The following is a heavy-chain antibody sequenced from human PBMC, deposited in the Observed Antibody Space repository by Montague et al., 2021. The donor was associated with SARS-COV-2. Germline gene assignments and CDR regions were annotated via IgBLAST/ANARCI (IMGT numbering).Heavy chain of an antibody. CDR2: IYHSGST. CDR3: ARDVRYYDFWSGRAQTSPDY. Sequence: SETLSLTCTVSGYSISSGYYWGWIRQPPGKGLEWIGSIYHSGSTXXNPSLRSRVTISVDTSKNQFSLKLSSVTAADTAVCYCARDVRYYDFWSGRAQTSPDYWGQGTLVTVSS. D-gene: IGHD3-3*01. CDR1: GYSISSGYY. V-gene: IGHV4-38-2*02. J-gene: IGHJ4*02.